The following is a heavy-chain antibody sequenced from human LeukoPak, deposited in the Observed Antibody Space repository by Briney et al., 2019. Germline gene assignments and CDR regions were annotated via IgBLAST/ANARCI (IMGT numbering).Heavy chain of an antibody. CDR3: ARGPATIWYFDY. J-gene: IGHJ4*02. D-gene: IGHD5-12*01. V-gene: IGHV1-2*04. Sequence: ASVKVSCKASGYTFTGYYMHWVRQAPGPGLEWMGWINPNSGGTNYAQKFQGWVTMTRDTSISTAYMELSRLRSDDTAVYYCARGPATIWYFDYWGQGTLVTVSS. CDR1: GYTFTGYY. CDR2: INPNSGGT.